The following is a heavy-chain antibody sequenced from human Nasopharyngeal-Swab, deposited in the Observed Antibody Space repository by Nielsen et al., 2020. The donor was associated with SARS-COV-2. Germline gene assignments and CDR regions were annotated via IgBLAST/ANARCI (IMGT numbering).Heavy chain of an antibody. V-gene: IGHV4-59*12. CDR3: ARDDGPDYYGLGSPDY. CDR2: IYYSGST. Sequence: SETLSLTCTVSGGSIHSYYWSWIRQPPGKGLEWIGYIYYSGSTKYNPSLKSRVTISVDTSKNQFSLKLSSVTAADTAVYYCARDDGPDYYGLGSPDYWGQGTLVTVSS. J-gene: IGHJ4*02. CDR1: GGSIHSYY. D-gene: IGHD3-10*01.